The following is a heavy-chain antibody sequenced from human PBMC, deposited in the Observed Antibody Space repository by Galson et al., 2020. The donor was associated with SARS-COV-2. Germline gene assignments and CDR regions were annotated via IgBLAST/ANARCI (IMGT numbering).Heavy chain of an antibody. Sequence: GGSLRLSCAASGFTFSSYGMHWVRQAPGKGLEWVAVIWYDGSNKYYADSVKGRFTISRDNSKNTLYLQMNSLRAEDTAVYYCARSITMVRGVIMDYYGMDVWGQGTTVTVSS. V-gene: IGHV3-33*01. D-gene: IGHD3-10*01. CDR2: IWYDGSNK. CDR3: ARSITMVRGVIMDYYGMDV. CDR1: GFTFSSYG. J-gene: IGHJ6*02.